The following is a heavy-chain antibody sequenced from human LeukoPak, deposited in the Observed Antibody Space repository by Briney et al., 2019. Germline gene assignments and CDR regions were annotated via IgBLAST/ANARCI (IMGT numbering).Heavy chain of an antibody. Sequence: GGSLRLSCAASGFTFSNYAMHWVRQAPGKGLEWVSLISGDGGSTYYADSVKGRFTISRDNSKNSLYLQMNSLRTEDTALYYCAKDMKEEYYYDSSGYLPDAFDIWGQGTMVTVSS. V-gene: IGHV3-43*02. CDR2: ISGDGGST. D-gene: IGHD3-22*01. CDR3: AKDMKEEYYYDSSGYLPDAFDI. J-gene: IGHJ3*02. CDR1: GFTFSNYA.